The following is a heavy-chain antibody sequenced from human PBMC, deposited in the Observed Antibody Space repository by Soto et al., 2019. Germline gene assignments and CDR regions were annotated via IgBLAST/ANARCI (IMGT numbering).Heavy chain of an antibody. V-gene: IGHV4-30-2*01. D-gene: IGHD1-7*01. CDR3: ARDRLELRDYYYGMDV. CDR2: IYHSGST. Sequence: LSLTCAVSGGSISSGGYSWSLIRQPPGKGLEWIGYIYHSGSTYYNPSLKSRVTISVDRSKNQFSLKLSSVTAADTAVYYCARDRLELRDYYYGMDVWGQGTTVTVSS. CDR1: GGSISSGGYS. J-gene: IGHJ6*02.